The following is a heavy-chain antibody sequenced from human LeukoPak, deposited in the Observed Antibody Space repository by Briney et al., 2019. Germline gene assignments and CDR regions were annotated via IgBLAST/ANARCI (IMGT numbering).Heavy chain of an antibody. D-gene: IGHD3-22*01. CDR3: ARESNTYDGSGYYHDS. V-gene: IGHV4-4*07. J-gene: IGHJ4*02. CDR1: GGSIYNYY. Sequence: SETLSLTCTVSGGSIYNYYWSWIRQPAGKGLEWIGRIYTSGSTDYSPSLKSRVTMSLDTSKNQFSLNLYSVTAADTAVYFCARESNTYDGSGYYHDSWGQGTLVTVSS. CDR2: IYTSGST.